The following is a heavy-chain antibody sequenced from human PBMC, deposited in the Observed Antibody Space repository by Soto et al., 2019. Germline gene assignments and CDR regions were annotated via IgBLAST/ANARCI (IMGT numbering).Heavy chain of an antibody. J-gene: IGHJ4*02. CDR3: ARLRGFNFAHIDY. V-gene: IGHV4-39*01. CDR2: IYYSGST. D-gene: IGHD3-10*01. CDR1: GGSISSSSYY. Sequence: QLQLQESGPGLVKPSETLSLTCTVSGGSISSSSYYWGWIRQPPGKGLEWIGSIYYSGSTYYNPSHKSRVTISVDTSKNQVSLKLSSVTAADTAVYYCARLRGFNFAHIDYWGQGTLVTVSS.